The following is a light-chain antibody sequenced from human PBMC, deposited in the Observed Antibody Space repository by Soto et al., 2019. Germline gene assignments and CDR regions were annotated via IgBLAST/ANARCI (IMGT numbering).Light chain of an antibody. CDR3: QQYGTSRWT. CDR2: GAS. J-gene: IGKJ1*01. Sequence: ENVLTQSPGTLSLSPGERATLSCRASQSVSSNYLAWYHQKPGQAPRLLIYGASSRATGIPDRFTGSGSGTDFTLTISRLEPEDCAVYYCQQYGTSRWTFGQGTKVEIK. CDR1: QSVSSNY. V-gene: IGKV3-20*01.